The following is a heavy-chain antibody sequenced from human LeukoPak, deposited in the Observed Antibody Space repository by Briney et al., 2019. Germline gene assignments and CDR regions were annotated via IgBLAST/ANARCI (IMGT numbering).Heavy chain of an antibody. D-gene: IGHD5-18*01. V-gene: IGHV1-69*04. Sequence: ASVTVSCKASGGTFSSYAISWVRQAPGQGLEWMGRIIPILGIANYAQKFQGRVTITADKSTSTAYMELSSLRSEDTAVYYCARDEGGYSYGVPHWGQGTLVTVSS. CDR1: GGTFSSYA. CDR2: IIPILGIA. CDR3: ARDEGGYSYGVPH. J-gene: IGHJ4*02.